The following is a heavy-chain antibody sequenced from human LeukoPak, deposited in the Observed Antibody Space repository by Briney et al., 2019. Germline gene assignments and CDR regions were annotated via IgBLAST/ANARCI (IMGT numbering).Heavy chain of an antibody. CDR3: AKRPSDYGDYVSYFDY. CDR2: ISDDGRSK. V-gene: IGHV3-30*18. D-gene: IGHD4-17*01. Sequence: QSGGSLRLSCAASGFSFISYGMPWVRQAPGKGLEWVGVISDDGRSKDYADSVKGRFTISRDNSKDTLYLQMNSLRAEDTAVYYCAKRPSDYGDYVSYFDYWGQGTLVTVSS. J-gene: IGHJ4*02. CDR1: GFSFISYG.